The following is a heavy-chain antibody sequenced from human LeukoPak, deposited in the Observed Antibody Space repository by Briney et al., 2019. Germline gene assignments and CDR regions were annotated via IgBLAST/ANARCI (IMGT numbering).Heavy chain of an antibody. CDR3: ARIDGGHHLSPFDY. V-gene: IGHV4-39*01. CDR1: CGSLSSRCYC. D-gene: IGHD4-23*01. CDR2: FYYSGST. J-gene: IGHJ4*02. Sequence: PSETLSLTCTVSCGSLSSRCYCSGWLRQPRGKGLEWIGGFYYSGSTYYNPSLKNRVTISVDASKNQFSLKRSSVTAADTAIYYCARIDGGHHLSPFDYWGQGTLVTVSS.